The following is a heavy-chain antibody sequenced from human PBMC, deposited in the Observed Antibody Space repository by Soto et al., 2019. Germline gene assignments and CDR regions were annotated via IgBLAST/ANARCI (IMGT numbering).Heavy chain of an antibody. CDR3: ARAPKVSGSSQTRPDF. CDR1: SGSFSGYY. CDR2: ISQSGST. J-gene: IGHJ4*02. V-gene: IGHV4-34*01. Sequence: SETLSLTCSIYSGSFSGYYWSWIRQPPGKGLEWIGEISQSGSTNYSPSLKSRVSISIDTSKKQFSLNLASVSAADTAVYYCARAPKVSGSSQTRPDFWGQGTLVTVSS. D-gene: IGHD6-6*01.